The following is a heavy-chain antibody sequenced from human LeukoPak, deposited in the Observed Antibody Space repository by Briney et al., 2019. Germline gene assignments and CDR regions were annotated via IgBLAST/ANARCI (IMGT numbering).Heavy chain of an antibody. J-gene: IGHJ5*02. D-gene: IGHD2-21*02. Sequence: GGSLRLSCAAAGFTFSSYAMQWVRQAPGKGLEWVAVISYDGSNKYYADSVKGRFTVSRDNAKNSLYLQMSSLRAEDTAVYYCAGERNCGGDCYQGSWFDPWGQGTLVTVSS. CDR3: AGERNCGGDCYQGSWFDP. CDR2: ISYDGSNK. V-gene: IGHV3-30-3*01. CDR1: GFTFSSYA.